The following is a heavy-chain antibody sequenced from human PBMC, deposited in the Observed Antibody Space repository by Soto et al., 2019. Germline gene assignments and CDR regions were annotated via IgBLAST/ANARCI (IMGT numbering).Heavy chain of an antibody. Sequence: QVQLQESGPGLVKPSDTLSLTCAVSGYSISSSNWWGWIRRPPGKGLEWIGSIYYSGTTYYHPSLKSRVIMSVDTSKNQFSLKLTSVTAVDPAVYYCARREIQGPIDYWCQGTLVIVSS. CDR3: ARREIQGPIDY. J-gene: IGHJ4*02. CDR2: IYYSGTT. CDR1: GYSISSSNW. D-gene: IGHD1-26*01. V-gene: IGHV4-28*01.